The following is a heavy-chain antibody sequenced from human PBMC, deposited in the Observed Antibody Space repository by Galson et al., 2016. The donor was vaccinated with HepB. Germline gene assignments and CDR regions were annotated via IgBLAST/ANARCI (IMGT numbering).Heavy chain of an antibody. D-gene: IGHD6-19*01. J-gene: IGHJ3*02. CDR3: ARDLYSAGGWANDALDI. V-gene: IGHV3-74*03. CDR1: GFTFRHYW. Sequence: SLRLSCAASGFTFRHYWIHWVRQAPGKGLVWVSRINSDGSSTTYADSVKGRFTISRDNAKNTLYLQMNSLRAEDTAVYYCARDLYSAGGWANDALDIWGQGTMVIVSS. CDR2: INSDGSST.